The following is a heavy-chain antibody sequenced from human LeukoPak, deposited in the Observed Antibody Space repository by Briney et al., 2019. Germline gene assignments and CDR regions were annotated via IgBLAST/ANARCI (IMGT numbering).Heavy chain of an antibody. J-gene: IGHJ4*02. CDR1: GFTFSSYA. CDR3: AKVNTIPQLLWFCDFDY. V-gene: IGHV3-23*01. CDR2: ISGSGGST. Sequence: GGSLRLSCAASGFTFSSYAMSSVRQAPGKGLEWVSAISGSGGSTYYADSVKGRFTISRDNSKNTLYLQMNSLRAEDTAVYYCAKVNTIPQLLWFCDFDYWGQGTLVTVSS. D-gene: IGHD3-10*01.